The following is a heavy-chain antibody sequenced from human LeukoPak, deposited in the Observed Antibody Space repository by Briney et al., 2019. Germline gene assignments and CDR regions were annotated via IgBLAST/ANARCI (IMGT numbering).Heavy chain of an antibody. V-gene: IGHV3-7*01. D-gene: IGHD3-9*01. CDR3: AKDVAPPLRYFDWLLPHGYFDY. J-gene: IGHJ4*02. CDR2: IKRDASEK. Sequence: GGSLRLSCVASGFTFSTCWMSWVRQAPGKGLEWVANIKRDASEKYYVDSVEGRFTISRDNAKNSLYLQMNSLRAEDTAVYYCAKDVAPPLRYFDWLLPHGYFDYWGQGTLVTVSS. CDR1: GFTFSTCW.